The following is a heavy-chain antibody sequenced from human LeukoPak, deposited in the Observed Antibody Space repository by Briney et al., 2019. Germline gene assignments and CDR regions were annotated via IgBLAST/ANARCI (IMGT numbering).Heavy chain of an antibody. D-gene: IGHD3-3*01. CDR2: INHSGST. CDR3: ARYSYYDFWSGYYTGNYYYYMDV. J-gene: IGHJ6*03. V-gene: IGHV4-34*01. Sequence: PSETLSLTCAVYGGSFSGYYWSWIRQPPGKGLEWIGEINHSGSTNYNPSLKSRVTISVDTSKNQFSLKLSSVTAADTAVYYCARYSYYDFWSGYYTGNYYYYMDVWGKGTTVTVSS. CDR1: GGSFSGYY.